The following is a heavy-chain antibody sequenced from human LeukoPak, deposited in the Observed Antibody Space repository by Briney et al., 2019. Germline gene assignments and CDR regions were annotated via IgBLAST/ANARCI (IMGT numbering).Heavy chain of an antibody. J-gene: IGHJ6*03. D-gene: IGHD4-11*01. V-gene: IGHV3-23*01. CDR3: AKGNDYYYYYYYMDV. CDR1: GFTFSSYA. CDR2: ISGSGGST. Sequence: GGSLRLSCAASGFTFSSYAMSWVRQAPGKGVEGVSAISGSGGSTYYADSVKGRFTISRDNSKNTLYLQMNSLRAEDTAVYYCAKGNDYYYYYYYMDVWGKGTTVTVSS.